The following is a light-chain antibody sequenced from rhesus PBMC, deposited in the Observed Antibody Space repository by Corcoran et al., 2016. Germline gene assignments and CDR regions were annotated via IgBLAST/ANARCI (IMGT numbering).Light chain of an antibody. J-gene: IGKJ2*01. CDR2: KAS. Sequence: DIQMTQSPSSLSASVGDTVTITCRASQRISSWLGWYQQKPGKAPKLLIYKASSLQSGVPSRFSGSGSGTDFTLTISSLQPEDFATYYCLQYSSSPYSFGQGTKVEIK. CDR3: LQYSSSPYS. V-gene: IGKV1-22*01. CDR1: QRISSW.